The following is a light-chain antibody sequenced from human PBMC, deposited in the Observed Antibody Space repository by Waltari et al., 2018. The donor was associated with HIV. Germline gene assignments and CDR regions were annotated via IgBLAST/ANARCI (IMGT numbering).Light chain of an antibody. V-gene: IGLV1-36*01. J-gene: IGLJ2*01. CDR2: YND. CDR1: SSNIGNNG. CDR3: AAWDDNLNGVV. Sequence: QSVLTQPPSVSGAPRQRVTISCSGGSSNIGNNGVTWYQQIPGRPPKLLIHYNDLLPSGVSDRFSWSKSGTSASLGISGLQSEDEATYYCAAWDDNLNGVVFGGGTRLTVL.